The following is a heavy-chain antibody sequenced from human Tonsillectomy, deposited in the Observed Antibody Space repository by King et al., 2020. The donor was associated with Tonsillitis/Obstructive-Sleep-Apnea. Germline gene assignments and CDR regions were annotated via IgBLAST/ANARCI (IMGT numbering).Heavy chain of an antibody. CDR3: ARGGVAAVGKGEAGTEYYYYYMDV. J-gene: IGHJ6*03. D-gene: IGHD6-13*01. Sequence: QLVQSGAEVKKPGASVKVSCKASGYTFTSYYMHWVRQAPGQGLEWMGIINPSGGSTSYAQKFQGRVTMTRDTSTSTVYMELSSLRSEDTAVYYCARGGVAAVGKGEAGTEYYYYYMDVWGKGTTVTVSS. V-gene: IGHV1-46*01. CDR2: INPSGGST. CDR1: GYTFTSYY.